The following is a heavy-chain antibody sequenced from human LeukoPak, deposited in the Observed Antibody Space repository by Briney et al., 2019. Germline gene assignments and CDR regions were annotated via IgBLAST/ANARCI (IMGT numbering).Heavy chain of an antibody. V-gene: IGHV3-64D*09. CDR2: INDSGRTT. CDR3: VSYDYGDYGDDY. Sequence: GGSLRLSCSASGFTFSSYAMHWVRQAPGKGLEYVSAINDSGRTTYYADPVKGRFTISRDNSKNTLYLQMSSLRGEDTAVYYCVSYDYGDYGDDYWGQGTLVTVSS. CDR1: GFTFSSYA. J-gene: IGHJ4*02. D-gene: IGHD4-17*01.